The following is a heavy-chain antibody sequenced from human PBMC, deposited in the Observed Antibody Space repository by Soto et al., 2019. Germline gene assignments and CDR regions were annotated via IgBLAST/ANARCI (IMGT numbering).Heavy chain of an antibody. Sequence: GGSLRLSCAASGFTFSSYAMSWVRQAPGKGLEWVSAISGSGGRTYYADSVKGRFTISRDNSKNTLFLQMNSLRAEDTAVYYCAKDGGTTGTTGAFGIWGQGTMVTVSS. CDR1: GFTFSSYA. CDR3: AKDGGTTGTTGAFGI. D-gene: IGHD1-1*01. CDR2: ISGSGGRT. J-gene: IGHJ3*02. V-gene: IGHV3-23*01.